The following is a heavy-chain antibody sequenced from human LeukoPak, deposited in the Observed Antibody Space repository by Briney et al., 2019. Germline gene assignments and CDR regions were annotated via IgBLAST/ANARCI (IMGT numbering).Heavy chain of an antibody. CDR2: IYSGGST. CDR1: GFTFSVYW. CDR3: ARDWYDILTGYSRMDV. J-gene: IGHJ6*02. V-gene: IGHV3-66*01. D-gene: IGHD3-9*01. Sequence: PGGSLRLSCAASGFTFSVYWMTWVRQAPGKGLEWVSVIYSGGSTYYADSVKGRFTISRDNSKNTLYLQMNSLRAEDTAVYYCARDWYDILTGYSRMDVWGQGTTVTVSS.